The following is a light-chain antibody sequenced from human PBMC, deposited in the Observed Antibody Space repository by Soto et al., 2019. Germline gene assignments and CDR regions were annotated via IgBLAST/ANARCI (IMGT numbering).Light chain of an antibody. CDR3: IQDYNYPIT. CDR1: QGIRSE. J-gene: IGKJ4*01. V-gene: IGKV1-6*01. Sequence: AIQMTQSPSSLSASVGDRVTITCRASQGIRSELGWYQQKPGKAPNLLVYTASSLQSGVPSRFSGSGSGTDFTLTISSLQPEDFATYYCIQDYNYPITLGGGTKVDIK. CDR2: TAS.